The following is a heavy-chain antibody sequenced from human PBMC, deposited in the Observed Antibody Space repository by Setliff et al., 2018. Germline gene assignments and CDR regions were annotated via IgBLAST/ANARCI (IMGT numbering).Heavy chain of an antibody. J-gene: IGHJ3*02. Sequence: GASVKVSCKASGYTFTSYDINWVRQATGQGLEWMGWMNPNSGNTGYAQKFQGRVTMTRNTSISTAYMGLSSLRSEDTAVYYCARDFPPLYSSSFSDAFDIWGQGTMVTVSS. CDR2: MNPNSGNT. D-gene: IGHD6-6*01. CDR1: GYTFTSYD. V-gene: IGHV1-8*02. CDR3: ARDFPPLYSSSFSDAFDI.